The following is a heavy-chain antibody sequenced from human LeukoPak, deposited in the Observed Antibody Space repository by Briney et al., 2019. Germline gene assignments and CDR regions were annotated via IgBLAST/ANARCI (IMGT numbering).Heavy chain of an antibody. CDR2: ISGSGGST. CDR3: AKDVMNSGSWGDY. D-gene: IGHD1-26*01. V-gene: IGHV3-23*01. CDR1: GLTFSSYA. Sequence: GGSLRLSCAASGLTFSSYAMSWVRQAPGKGLEWVSAISGSGGSTYYADSVKGRFTISRDNSKNTLYLQMNSLRAEDTAVYYCAKDVMNSGSWGDYWGQGTLVTVSS. J-gene: IGHJ4*02.